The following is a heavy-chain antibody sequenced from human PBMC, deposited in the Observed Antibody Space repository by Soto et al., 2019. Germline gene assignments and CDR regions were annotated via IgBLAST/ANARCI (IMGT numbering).Heavy chain of an antibody. V-gene: IGHV4-4*02. CDR2: IYHSGST. CDR1: GASISSSNW. Sequence: QVQLQESGPGLVKPSGTLSLTCAVSGASISSSNWWSWVRQPPGKGLAWIGEIYHSGSTNYNPSLKSRGTKSVDKSRNQFSLQLSSVTAEDTAVYYCVRRWGEGRVDYWGQGTLVTVSS. J-gene: IGHJ4*02. CDR3: VRRWGEGRVDY. D-gene: IGHD3-10*01.